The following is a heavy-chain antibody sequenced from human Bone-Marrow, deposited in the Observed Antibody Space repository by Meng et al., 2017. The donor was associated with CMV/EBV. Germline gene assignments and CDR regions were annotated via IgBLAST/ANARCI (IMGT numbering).Heavy chain of an antibody. D-gene: IGHD5-12*01. CDR3: AKDGGGGGYGVVDY. CDR1: GFTFSSDA. J-gene: IGHJ4*02. Sequence: GESLKISCAVSGFTFSSDAMNWVRQAPGKGLEWVSAISGSGDSTYYADSVKGRFTISRDNSKNTLCPQMNSLRAEDTAVYYCAKDGGGGGYGVVDYWGQGTLVTVSS. V-gene: IGHV3-23*01. CDR2: ISGSGDST.